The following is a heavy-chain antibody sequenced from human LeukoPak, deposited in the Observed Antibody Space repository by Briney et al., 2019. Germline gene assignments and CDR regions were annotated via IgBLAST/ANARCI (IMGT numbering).Heavy chain of an antibody. CDR2: IYHSGST. V-gene: IGHV4-30-2*01. CDR3: ASSENYGSGSYDY. Sequence: PSQTLSLTCAVSGGSISSGGYSWSWIRQPPGKGLEWIGYIYHSGSTYYNPSLKSRVTISVDRSKNQFSLKLSSVTAADTAVYYCASSENYGSGSYDYWGQGTLVTVSS. CDR1: GGSISSGGYS. J-gene: IGHJ4*02. D-gene: IGHD3-10*01.